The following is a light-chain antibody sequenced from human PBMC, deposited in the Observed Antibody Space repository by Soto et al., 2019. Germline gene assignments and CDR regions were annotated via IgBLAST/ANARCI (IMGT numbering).Light chain of an antibody. CDR3: QQSNSYPLT. CDR1: QSISVW. CDR2: KAS. Sequence: DIQRTQSPSTLSASVGDRVTITCRASQSISVWLAWYQQKPGKAPNLLIYKASTLESGVPSRFSGSGSGTEFTLTISSLQPDDFATYYCQQSNSYPLTIGGGTKVEI. J-gene: IGKJ4*01. V-gene: IGKV1-5*03.